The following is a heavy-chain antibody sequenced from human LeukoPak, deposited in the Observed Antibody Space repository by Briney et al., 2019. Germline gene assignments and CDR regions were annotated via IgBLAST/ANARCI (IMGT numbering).Heavy chain of an antibody. CDR3: AKDLLDIVVVIAINDAFDI. CDR2: ISGSGGST. D-gene: IGHD2-21*01. J-gene: IGHJ3*02. CDR1: GFTFSSYA. V-gene: IGHV3-23*01. Sequence: PGGSLRLSCAASGFTFSSYAMSWVRQAPGKGLEWVSAISGSGGSTYYADSVKGRFTISRDNSKNTLYLQMNSLRAEDTAVYYCAKDLLDIVVVIAINDAFDIWGQGTMVTVSS.